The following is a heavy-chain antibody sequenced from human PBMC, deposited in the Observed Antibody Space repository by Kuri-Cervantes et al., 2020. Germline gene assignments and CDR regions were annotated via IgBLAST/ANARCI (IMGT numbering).Heavy chain of an antibody. Sequence: ASVKVSCKASGYTFTGYYIHWVRQAPGQGLEWMEWINPNSGGTNYAQKFQGWVTMTEDTSTDTAYMELSSLRSEDTAIYYCATVDTVSTPHFDYWGQGTLVTVS. CDR2: INPNSGGT. V-gene: IGHV1-2*04. J-gene: IGHJ4*02. D-gene: IGHD4-17*01. CDR1: GYTFTGYY. CDR3: ATVDTVSTPHFDY.